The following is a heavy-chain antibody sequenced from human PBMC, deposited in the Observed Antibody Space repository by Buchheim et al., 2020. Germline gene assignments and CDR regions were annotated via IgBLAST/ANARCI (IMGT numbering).Heavy chain of an antibody. D-gene: IGHD3-22*01. J-gene: IGHJ4*02. CDR2: INHSGST. V-gene: IGHV4-39*07. CDR1: GASIMDGGYY. CDR3: ARGPLVSSGVPNDY. Sequence: QVQLQESGPGLVKASETLSLTCTVSGASIMDGGYYWTWIRQPPGKGLEWIGEINHSGSTNYNPSLKSRVTISVDTSKNQFSLKLSSVTAADTAVYYCARGPLVSSGVPNDYWGQGTL.